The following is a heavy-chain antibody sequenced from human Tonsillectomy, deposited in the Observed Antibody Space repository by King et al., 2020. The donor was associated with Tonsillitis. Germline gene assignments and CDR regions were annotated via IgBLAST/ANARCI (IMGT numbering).Heavy chain of an antibody. CDR1: GFTFSSYA. J-gene: IGHJ4*02. D-gene: IGHD3-16*02. CDR3: ARDRGSYRRFSPPPGTFDY. CDR2: ISYDGSNK. V-gene: IGHV3-30-3*01. Sequence: QLVQSGGGVVQPGRSLRLSCAASGFTFSSYAMHWVRQAPGKGLEWVAVISYDGSNKYYADSVKGRFTISRDNSKNTLYLQMNSLRAEDTAVYYCARDRGSYRRFSPPPGTFDYWGQGTLVTVSS.